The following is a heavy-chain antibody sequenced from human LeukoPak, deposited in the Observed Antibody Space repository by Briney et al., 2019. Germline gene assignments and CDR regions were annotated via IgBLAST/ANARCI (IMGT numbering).Heavy chain of an antibody. V-gene: IGHV3-48*03. J-gene: IGHJ5*02. CDR2: ISGSGDTI. Sequence: GGSLRLSCAASGFTFSRYEMNWVRQAPGKGLEWISYISGSGDTIYYADPVKGRFTISRDNAKNSLYLQMNSLRAEDTAVYHCARAPLVLQYRWWFDPWGQGTLVTVSS. CDR3: ARAPLVLQYRWWFDP. D-gene: IGHD5-24*01. CDR1: GFTFSRYE.